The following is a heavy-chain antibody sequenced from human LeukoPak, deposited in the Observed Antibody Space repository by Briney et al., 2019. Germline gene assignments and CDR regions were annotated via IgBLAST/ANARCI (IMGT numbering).Heavy chain of an antibody. J-gene: IGHJ4*02. CDR2: ISYDGSNK. Sequence: SGGSLRLSCAASGFTFSSYAIHWVRQAPGKGLEWVAVISYDGSNKYYADSVKGRFTISRDNSKNTLYLQMNSLRAEDTAVYYCARARTDFVGYYFDYWGQGTLVTVSS. V-gene: IGHV3-30*04. CDR1: GFTFSSYA. CDR3: ARARTDFVGYYFDY. D-gene: IGHD3/OR15-3a*01.